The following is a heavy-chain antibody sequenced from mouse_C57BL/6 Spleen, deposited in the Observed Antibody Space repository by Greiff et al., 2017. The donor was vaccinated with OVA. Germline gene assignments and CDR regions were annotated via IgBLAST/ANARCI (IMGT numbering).Heavy chain of an antibody. CDR3: ARGTGTGGYYYAMDY. V-gene: IGHV1-69*01. CDR1: GYTFTSYW. D-gene: IGHD4-1*01. Sequence: VQLQQPGAELVMPGASVKLSCKASGYTFTSYWMHWVKQRPGQGLEWIGEIDPSDSYTNYNQKFKGKSTLIVDKSSSTAYMQLSSLTSEDSAVYYCARGTGTGGYYYAMDYWGQGTSVTVSS. J-gene: IGHJ4*01. CDR2: IDPSDSYT.